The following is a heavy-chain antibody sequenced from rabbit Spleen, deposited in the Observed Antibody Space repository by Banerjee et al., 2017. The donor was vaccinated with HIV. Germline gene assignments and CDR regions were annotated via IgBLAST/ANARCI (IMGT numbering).Heavy chain of an antibody. Sequence: QEQLVESGGGLVKPGASLTLTCMASTISFSGSSYMCWVRQAPGKGLEWIACIESGSSGFTYFASWAKGRFTISKTSSTTVTLHLTSLTAADTATYFCARDTSSSFSTYGMDLWGQGTLVTVS. CDR2: IESGSSGFT. D-gene: IGHD1-1*01. V-gene: IGHV1S45*01. CDR3: ARDTSSSFSTYGMDL. CDR1: TISFSGSSY. J-gene: IGHJ6*01.